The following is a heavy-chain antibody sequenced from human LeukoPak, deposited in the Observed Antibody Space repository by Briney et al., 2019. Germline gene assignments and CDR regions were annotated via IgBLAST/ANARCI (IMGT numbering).Heavy chain of an antibody. CDR1: GFTFSSYS. V-gene: IGHV3-21*01. J-gene: IGHJ5*02. CDR3: AGSIGSWYDP. CDR2: INIRSDYI. D-gene: IGHD2-15*01. Sequence: PGGSLRLSCAASGFTFSSYSMNWVRQALGKGLEWVSSINIRSDYIYYADSVKGRFTISRDNAKNSLYLQMNSLRVEDTGVYYCAGSIGSWYDPWGLGTMVTVSS.